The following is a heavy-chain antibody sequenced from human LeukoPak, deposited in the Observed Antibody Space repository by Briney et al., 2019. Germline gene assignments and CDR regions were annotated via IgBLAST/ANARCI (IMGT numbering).Heavy chain of an antibody. D-gene: IGHD6-13*01. CDR1: GGSISSYY. J-gene: IGHJ5*02. V-gene: IGHV4-59*08. Sequence: SETLSLTCTVSGGSISSYYWSWIRQPPGKGLDWIGYIYYSGSTNYNPSLKSRVTISVDTSKNQFSLKLSSVTAADTAVYYCARQSSSWYEINWFDPWGPGTLVTVSS. CDR2: IYYSGST. CDR3: ARQSSSWYEINWFDP.